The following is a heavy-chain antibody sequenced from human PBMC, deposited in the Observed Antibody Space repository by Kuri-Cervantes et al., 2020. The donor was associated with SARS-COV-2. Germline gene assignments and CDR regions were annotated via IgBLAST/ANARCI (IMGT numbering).Heavy chain of an antibody. V-gene: IGHV4-30-2*01. J-gene: IGHJ3*02. CDR3: ASELREVAFDI. CDR1: GGSISSGGYY. Sequence: SETLSLTCTVSGGSISSGGYYWSWIRQPPGKGLEWIGYIYHSGSTYYNPSLKSRVTISVDRSKNQFSLKVSSVTAADTAVDYCASELREVAFDIWGQGTMVTVSS. CDR2: IYHSGST.